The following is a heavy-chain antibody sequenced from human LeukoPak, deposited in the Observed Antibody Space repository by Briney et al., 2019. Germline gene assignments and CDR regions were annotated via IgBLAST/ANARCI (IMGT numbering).Heavy chain of an antibody. CDR2: IYSGGST. V-gene: IGHV3-66*01. CDR1: GFTVSSNY. Sequence: PGRSLRLSCAASGFTVSSNYMNWVRQAPGKGLEWVSLIYSGGSTYYADSVKGRFTVSRDNSKNTLFLQMNSLRAEDTAVYYCAKGSAWPQFDYWGQGTLVTVSS. CDR3: AKGSAWPQFDY. J-gene: IGHJ4*02.